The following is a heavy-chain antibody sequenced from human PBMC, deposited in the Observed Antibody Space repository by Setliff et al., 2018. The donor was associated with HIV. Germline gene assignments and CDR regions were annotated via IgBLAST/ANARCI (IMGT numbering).Heavy chain of an antibody. CDR3: SRDLGGGSRTRGFYYYAMDV. J-gene: IGHJ6*02. V-gene: IGHV3-15*01. CDR1: GYSISRGY. D-gene: IGHD2-15*01. CDR2: IKSKTDGGTT. Sequence: ETLSLTCAVSGYSISRGYFWVWVRQPPGKGLEWIGRIKSKTDGGTTDYAAPVKGRFTISRDDSKNTLYLQMNSLKTEDTGVYYCSRDLGGGSRTRGFYYYAMDVWGQGTTVTVSS.